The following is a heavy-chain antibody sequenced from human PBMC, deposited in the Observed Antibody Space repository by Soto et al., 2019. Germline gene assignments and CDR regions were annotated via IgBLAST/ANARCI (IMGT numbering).Heavy chain of an antibody. CDR3: ARVYRSWSAPSGSLDI. J-gene: IGHJ3*02. V-gene: IGHV3-7*01. CDR2: IKQDGSEK. Sequence: GGSLRLSCAASGFTFSSYWMSWVRQAPGKGLEWVANIKQDGSEKYYVDSVKGRFTISRDNAKNSLYLQMNSLRAEDTAVYYCARVYRSWSAPSGSLDIWGQGTMVTVSS. D-gene: IGHD6-6*01. CDR1: GFTFSSYW.